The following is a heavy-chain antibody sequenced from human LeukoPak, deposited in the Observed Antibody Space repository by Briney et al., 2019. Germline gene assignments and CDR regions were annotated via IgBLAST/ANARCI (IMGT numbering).Heavy chain of an antibody. V-gene: IGHV3-23*01. D-gene: IGHD6-19*01. CDR2: ISGSGGRT. CDR3: ATRMAVAGIRSAFDI. CDR1: GFTFSSYA. Sequence: GGSLRLSCAASGFTFSSYAMSWVRQAPGKGLEWVSAISGSGGRTYYADSVKGRFTISRDNSKNTLYLQMNSLRAEDTAVYYCATRMAVAGIRSAFDIWGQGTMVTVSS. J-gene: IGHJ3*02.